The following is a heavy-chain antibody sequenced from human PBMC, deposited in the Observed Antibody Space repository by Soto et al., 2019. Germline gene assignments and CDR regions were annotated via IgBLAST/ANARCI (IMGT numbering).Heavy chain of an antibody. CDR3: AREYGGNSGTFDY. D-gene: IGHD2-21*02. CDR2: LNHSRST. Sequence: WLPLPLSHSVVAGPVFVSSCSWIRTHSGTGLESIGELNHSRSTDYNASFKGRVTISVDTSKNQFSLKLSSVTAAHSAVYHCAREYGGNSGTFDYWGQGTLVTVTS. V-gene: IGHV4-34*01. CDR1: AGPVFVSS. J-gene: IGHJ4*02.